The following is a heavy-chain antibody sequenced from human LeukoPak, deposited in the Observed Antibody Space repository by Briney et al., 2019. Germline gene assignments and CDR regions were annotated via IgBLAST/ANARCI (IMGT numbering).Heavy chain of an antibody. Sequence: GGSPRLSCAASGFTFSDYYMSWIRQAPGKGLEWVSYISGSGISIFYADSVKGRFTISRDNAKNSLYLQMNSLRAEDTAVYYCARDPSGYSGYPDYWGQGTVVTVSS. J-gene: IGHJ4*02. CDR1: GFTFSDYY. CDR2: ISGSGISI. V-gene: IGHV3-11*04. D-gene: IGHD5-12*01. CDR3: ARDPSGYSGYPDY.